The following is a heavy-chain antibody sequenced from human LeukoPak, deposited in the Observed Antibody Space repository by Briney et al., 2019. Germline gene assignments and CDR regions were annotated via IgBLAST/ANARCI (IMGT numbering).Heavy chain of an antibody. D-gene: IGHD6-19*01. CDR2: INSDGSST. J-gene: IGHJ4*02. Sequence: SGGSLRLSCVASGYTFSTYWMHWVRQAPGKGPVCVSRINSDGSSTNYADSVKGRLTISRDKSKNTLYMQMNSLGAEDTAVYYCARRIEVAGTLDYWGQGTPVTVSS. CDR1: GYTFSTYW. CDR3: ARRIEVAGTLDY. V-gene: IGHV3-74*01.